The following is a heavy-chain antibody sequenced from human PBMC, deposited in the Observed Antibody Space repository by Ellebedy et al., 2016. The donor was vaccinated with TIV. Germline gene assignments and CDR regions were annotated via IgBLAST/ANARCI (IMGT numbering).Heavy chain of an antibody. CDR2: ISYDGSTK. J-gene: IGHJ4*02. V-gene: IGHV3-30-3*01. D-gene: IGHD3-22*01. Sequence: GGSLRLXXAASGFTFSDYHIHWVRQAPGKGLEWVAVISYDGSTKFYADSVKGRFTISRDNSKNTLFLQMNSLRPEDTAFYFCARENTYYYEPFDYWGQGTLVTVSS. CDR3: ARENTYYYEPFDY. CDR1: GFTFSDYH.